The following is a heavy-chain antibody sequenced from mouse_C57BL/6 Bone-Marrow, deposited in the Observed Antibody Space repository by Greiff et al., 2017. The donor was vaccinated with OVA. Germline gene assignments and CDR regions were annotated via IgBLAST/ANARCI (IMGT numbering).Heavy chain of an antibody. CDR2: IYSGSGNT. CDR3: ARGDWGYFDY. V-gene: IGHV1-84*01. D-gene: IGHD4-1*01. J-gene: IGHJ2*01. Sequence: LVESGPELVKPGASVKISCKASGYTFTDYYINWVKQRPGQGLEWIGWIYSGSGNTKYNEKFKGKATLTVDTSSSTAYMQLSSLTSEDSAVYFGARGDWGYFDYWGQGTTLTVSS. CDR1: GYTFTDYY.